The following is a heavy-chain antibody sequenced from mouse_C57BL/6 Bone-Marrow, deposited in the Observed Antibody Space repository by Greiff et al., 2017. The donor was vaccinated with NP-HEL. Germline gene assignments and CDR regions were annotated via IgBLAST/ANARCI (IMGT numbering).Heavy chain of an antibody. CDR3: ARDDGYYGDY. CDR1: GFTFSSYA. CDR2: ISDGGSYT. D-gene: IGHD2-3*01. V-gene: IGHV5-4*01. Sequence: DVKLVESGGGLVKPGGSLKLSCAASGFTFSSYAMSWVRQTPEKRLEWVATISDGGSYTYYPDNVKGRFTISRDNAKNNLYLQMSHLKSEDTAMYYCARDDGYYGDYWGQGTTLTVSS. J-gene: IGHJ2*01.